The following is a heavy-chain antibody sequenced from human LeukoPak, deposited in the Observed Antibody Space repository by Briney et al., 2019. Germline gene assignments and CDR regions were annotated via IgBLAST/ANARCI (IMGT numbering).Heavy chain of an antibody. V-gene: IGHV1-2*02. CDR1: GYSFSDYY. CDR2: INPNSGGT. J-gene: IGHJ6*03. Sequence: ASVKVSCKASGYSFSDYYMHWVRQAPGQGLEWMGWINPNSGGTNSAQKFQGRVTMTRDTSISTAYMDLSRLRSDNTAVYFCARGGLPIYYYYMDVWGKGTTVTVSS. D-gene: IGHD4-11*01. CDR3: ARGGLPIYYYYMDV.